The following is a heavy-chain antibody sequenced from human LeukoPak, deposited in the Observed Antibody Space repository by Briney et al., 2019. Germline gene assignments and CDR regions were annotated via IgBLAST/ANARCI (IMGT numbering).Heavy chain of an antibody. Sequence: GGSLRLSCAASGFTVSSNYMNWVREAPGKGLEWVSVISSGGSRYYADSVKGRFTISRDNSKNTLYLQMNSLRAEDTAVYYCAKPYSYGYFDYWGQGTLVTVSS. V-gene: IGHV3-66*04. CDR1: GFTVSSNY. CDR3: AKPYSYGYFDY. J-gene: IGHJ4*02. CDR2: ISSGGSR. D-gene: IGHD5-18*01.